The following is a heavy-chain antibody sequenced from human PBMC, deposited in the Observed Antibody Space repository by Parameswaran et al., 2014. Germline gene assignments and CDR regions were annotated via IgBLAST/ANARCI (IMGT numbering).Heavy chain of an antibody. CDR2: INPNSGGT. D-gene: IGHD1-14*01. CDR3: ARDGASGSFDY. Sequence: VRQAPGQGLEWMGWINPNSGGTNYAQKFQGGVTMTRDTSISTAYMELSRLRSDDTAVYYCARDGASGSFDYWGQGTLVTVSS. J-gene: IGHJ4*02. V-gene: IGHV1-2*02.